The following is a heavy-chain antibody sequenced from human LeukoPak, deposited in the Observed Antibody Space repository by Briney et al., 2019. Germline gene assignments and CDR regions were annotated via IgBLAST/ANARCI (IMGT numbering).Heavy chain of an antibody. CDR1: GGSVISDTYY. V-gene: IGHV4-39*01. J-gene: IGHJ5*02. CDR2: IHYSEST. CDR3: ARHAKYNYFDL. Sequence: KSSETLSLTCTVSGGSVISDTYYWGWIPPPPGKGLEWIGSIHYSESTYYTPSLKTRITMSVDTSKNQFSLKLRSVTAADTAVYFCARHAKYNYFDLWGQGTLVTVSS.